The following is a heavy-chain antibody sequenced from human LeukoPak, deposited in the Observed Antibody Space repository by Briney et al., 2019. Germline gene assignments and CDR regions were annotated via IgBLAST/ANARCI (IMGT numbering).Heavy chain of an antibody. CDR1: GFTFSDYY. CDR3: AKDWAPYYDSSD. J-gene: IGHJ4*02. Sequence: GGSLRLSCAASGFTFSDYYMSWIRQAPGKGLEWVSAISGSGGSTYYADSVKGRFTISRDNSKNTLYLQMNSLRAEDTAVYYCAKDWAPYYDSSDWGQGTPVTVSS. V-gene: IGHV3-23*01. D-gene: IGHD3-22*01. CDR2: ISGSGGST.